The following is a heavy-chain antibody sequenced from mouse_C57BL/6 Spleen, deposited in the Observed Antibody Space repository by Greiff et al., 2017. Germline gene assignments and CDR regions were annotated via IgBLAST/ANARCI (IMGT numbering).Heavy chain of an antibody. V-gene: IGHV2-9*02. CDR2: IWAGGST. CDR3: AKYGNYESAMDY. Sequence: VKLMESGPGLVAPSQSLSITCTVSGFSLTSYGVHWVRQPPGKGLEWLGVIWAGGSTNYNSALMSRLSISKDNSKSQVFLKMNSLQTDDTAMYYCAKYGNYESAMDYWGQGTSVTVSS. D-gene: IGHD2-10*02. J-gene: IGHJ4*01. CDR1: GFSLTSYG.